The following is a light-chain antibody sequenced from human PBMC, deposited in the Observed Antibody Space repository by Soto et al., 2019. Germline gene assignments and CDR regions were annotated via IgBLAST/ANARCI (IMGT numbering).Light chain of an antibody. V-gene: IGLV3-21*04. J-gene: IGLJ2*01. CDR3: QVWDSSSDHPGVV. Sequence: SYELTQPPSVSVAPGKTARITCGENNIGSKSVHWYQQKPGQAPVLVIYYDSDRPSGIPERFSGSNSGNTATLTISRVEAGDEDDYYCQVWDSSSDHPGVVFGGGTKLTVL. CDR1: NIGSKS. CDR2: YDS.